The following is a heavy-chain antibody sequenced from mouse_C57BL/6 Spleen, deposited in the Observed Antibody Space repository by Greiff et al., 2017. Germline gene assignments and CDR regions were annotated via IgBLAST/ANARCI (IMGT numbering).Heavy chain of an antibody. CDR1: GFTFSSYA. CDR2: ISAGGSYT. J-gene: IGHJ2*01. Sequence: EVQLVESGGGLVKPGGSLKLSCAASGFTFSSYAMSWVRQTPEKRLEWVATISAGGSYTYYPDNVKGRFTIARDNAKNNLYLQMSQLKSEDTAMYCGARDWGTTVVEGFYYWGQGTTLTVAS. D-gene: IGHD1-1*01. CDR3: ARDWGTTVVEGFYY. V-gene: IGHV5-4*01.